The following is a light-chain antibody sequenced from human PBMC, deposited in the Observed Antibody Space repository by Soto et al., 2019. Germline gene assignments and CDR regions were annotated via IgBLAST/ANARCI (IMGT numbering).Light chain of an antibody. CDR1: QTISSF. J-gene: IGKJ1*01. Sequence: EIVLTQSPATLSLSPGQRATLSCRAGQTISSFLAWYQQKPGQAPRLLIYDTSNRATGIPARFSGSGSGTDFTLTISSLEPEDFAVYYCQHRSNWPPWTFGQGTKVDI. CDR2: DTS. CDR3: QHRSNWPPWT. V-gene: IGKV3-11*01.